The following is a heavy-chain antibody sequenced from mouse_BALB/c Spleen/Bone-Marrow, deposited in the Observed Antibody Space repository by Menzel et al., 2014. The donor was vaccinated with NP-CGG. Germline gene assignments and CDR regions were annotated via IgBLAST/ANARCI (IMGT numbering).Heavy chain of an antibody. Sequence: VQLQQSGPDLVKPGASVKLSCTASGFNIKDTYMHWVKQRPEQGLDWIGRIDPASGNTQYDPKFQGRAAITADTSSNTAYLQLSSLTSEYTAVYYCASLTETFDYWGQGTPLTVSS. CDR3: ASLTETFDY. CDR1: GFNIKDTY. CDR2: IDPASGNT. V-gene: IGHV14-3*02. J-gene: IGHJ2*01. D-gene: IGHD4-1*01.